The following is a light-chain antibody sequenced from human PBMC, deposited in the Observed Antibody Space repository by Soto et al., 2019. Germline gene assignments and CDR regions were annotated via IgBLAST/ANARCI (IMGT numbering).Light chain of an antibody. J-gene: IGKJ1*01. V-gene: IGKV3-20*01. CDR2: GAS. Sequence: EIVLTQAPSTLSLSPGGRATLSCRASQSVSSSYLAWYQQRPGQAPRLLIYGASSRATGIPDRFSGSGSGTDFTLTISRLEAEDFAVYYCQQYGSSSWTFGQGTKVDIK. CDR1: QSVSSSY. CDR3: QQYGSSSWT.